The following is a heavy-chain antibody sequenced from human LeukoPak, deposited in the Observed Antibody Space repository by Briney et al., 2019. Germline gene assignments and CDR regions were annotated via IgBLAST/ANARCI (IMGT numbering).Heavy chain of an antibody. V-gene: IGHV3-21*01. CDR3: ARDTATRYFDWLQSYGMDV. D-gene: IGHD3-9*01. Sequence: GSLRLSCAASGFTFSSYSMNWVRQAPGKGLEWVSSISSSSSYIYYADSVKGRFTISRDNAKNSLYLQMNSLRAEDTAVYYCARDTATRYFDWLQSYGMDVWGQGTTVTVSS. J-gene: IGHJ6*02. CDR2: ISSSSSYI. CDR1: GFTFSSYS.